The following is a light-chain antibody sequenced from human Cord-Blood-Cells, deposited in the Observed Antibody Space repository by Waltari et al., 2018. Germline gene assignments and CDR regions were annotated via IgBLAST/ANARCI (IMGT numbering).Light chain of an antibody. Sequence: AIQLTQSPSSLSASVGDRVTITCRASQGISSALAWYQQKPGKAPKLLIYDASSLESGVPSSFSGSGSGTSFTLTISSLQPEDFAPYYCQQFNSYPRTFGQGTKVEIK. CDR2: DAS. CDR1: QGISSA. V-gene: IGKV1-13*02. CDR3: QQFNSYPRT. J-gene: IGKJ1*01.